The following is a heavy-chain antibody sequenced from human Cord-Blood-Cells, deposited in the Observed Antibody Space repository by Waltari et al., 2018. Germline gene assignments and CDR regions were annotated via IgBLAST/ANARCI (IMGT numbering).Heavy chain of an antibody. Sequence: TGNPTYAQGFTGRFVFSLDTSVSTAYLQISSLKAEDTAVYYCARDLVWFGELTGYYYGMDVWGQGTTVTVSS. CDR3: ARDLVWFGELTGYYYGMDV. J-gene: IGHJ6*02. D-gene: IGHD3-10*01. CDR2: TGNP. V-gene: IGHV7-4-1*02.